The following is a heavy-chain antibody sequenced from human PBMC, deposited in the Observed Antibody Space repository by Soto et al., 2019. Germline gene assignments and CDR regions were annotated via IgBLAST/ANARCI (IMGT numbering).Heavy chain of an antibody. J-gene: IGHJ4*02. Sequence: EVQLVESGGGLVKPGGSLRLSCAASGFTFSTCSMNWVRQAPGKGLEWVSSISSSSSNIYYADSVKGRFTISRDNVKISLYLQMISLRADDRPSHYCVRCNVYGAANLDYWGQGTLVTVSS. D-gene: IGHD4-17*01. V-gene: IGHV3-21*02. CDR3: VRCNVYGAANLDY. CDR1: GFTFSTCS. CDR2: ISSSSSNI.